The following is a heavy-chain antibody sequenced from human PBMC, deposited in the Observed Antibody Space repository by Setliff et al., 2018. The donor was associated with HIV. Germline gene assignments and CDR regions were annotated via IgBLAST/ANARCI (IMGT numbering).Heavy chain of an antibody. CDR1: GGTISSSTYY. J-gene: IGHJ4*02. V-gene: IGHV4-39*07. CDR2: IYYSGST. Sequence: SGTLSLTCTVSGGTISSSTYYWGWIRQPPGKGLEWIGSIYYSGSTYDNPSLKSRVTISVDTSKNQFSLKLSCVTAADTAVYYCARDGYSSSWYVISGSFDYWVQGILVTVSS. CDR3: ARDGYSSSWYVISGSFDY. D-gene: IGHD6-13*01.